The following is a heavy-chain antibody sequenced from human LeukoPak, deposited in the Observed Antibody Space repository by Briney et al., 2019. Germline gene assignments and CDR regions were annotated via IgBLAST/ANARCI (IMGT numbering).Heavy chain of an antibody. CDR3: ARDVVVPATANYYHYYYYMDV. D-gene: IGHD2-2*01. CDR1: GGSISSYY. CDR2: IYSSGST. J-gene: IGHJ6*03. Sequence: SETLSLTCTVSGGSISSYYWSWIRQPAGKGLGWIGRIYSSGSTNYNPSLKSRVTMSVDTSKNQFSLKLSSVTAADTAVYYCARDVVVPATANYYHYYYYMDVWGKGTAVTVSS. V-gene: IGHV4-4*07.